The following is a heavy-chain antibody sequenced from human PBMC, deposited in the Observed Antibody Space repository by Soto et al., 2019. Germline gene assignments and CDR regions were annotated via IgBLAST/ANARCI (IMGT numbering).Heavy chain of an antibody. D-gene: IGHD2-15*01. Sequence: SLKVSCKASGGTFSSYTISWVRQAPGQGLEWMGRIIPILGIANYAQKFQGRVTITADKSTSTAYMELSSLRSEDTAVYYCARDSILYYMEVWGKGTTVTVSS. CDR1: GGTFSSYT. CDR3: ARDSILYYMEV. J-gene: IGHJ6*03. V-gene: IGHV1-69*04. CDR2: IIPILGIA.